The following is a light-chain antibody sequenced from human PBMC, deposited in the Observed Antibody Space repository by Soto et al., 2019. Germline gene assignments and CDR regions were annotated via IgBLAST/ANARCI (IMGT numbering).Light chain of an antibody. CDR1: QSVSYN. Sequence: DIVVTQSPATLSVSPGETATLSCRASQSVSYNLAWYQQKPGQGPRLLIYGAFTRATGIPARFSGSGSGTDFTLTISSLQSEDFAVYYCQQYKNWPPLTFGGGTKVEIK. CDR2: GAF. J-gene: IGKJ4*01. CDR3: QQYKNWPPLT. V-gene: IGKV3-15*01.